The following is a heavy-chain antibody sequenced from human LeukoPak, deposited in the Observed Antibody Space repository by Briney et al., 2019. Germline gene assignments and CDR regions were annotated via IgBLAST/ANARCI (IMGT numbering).Heavy chain of an antibody. V-gene: IGHV4-39*07. D-gene: IGHD5-18*01. CDR2: IYYSGST. CDR3: ARDLRGYSYGPPGY. J-gene: IGHJ4*02. CDR1: GGSISSSSYY. Sequence: PSETLSLTCTVSGGSISSSSYYWGWIRQPPGTGLEWIGSIYYSGSTYYNPSLKSRVTISVDTSKNQFSLKLSSVTAADTAVYYCARDLRGYSYGPPGYWGQGTLVTVSS.